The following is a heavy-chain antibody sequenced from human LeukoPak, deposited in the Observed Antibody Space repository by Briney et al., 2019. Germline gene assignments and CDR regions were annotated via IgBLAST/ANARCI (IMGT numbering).Heavy chain of an antibody. CDR1: GFTFSSYS. D-gene: IGHD3-10*01. CDR2: ISSSSSYI. CDR3: ARVRVRGVSKGNGMDV. Sequence: GSLRLSCAASGFTFSSYSINWVRQAPGKGLEWVSSISSSSSYIYYADSVKGRFTISRDNAKNSLYLQMNSLRAEDTAVYYCARVRVRGVSKGNGMDVWGQGTTVTVSS. V-gene: IGHV3-21*01. J-gene: IGHJ6*02.